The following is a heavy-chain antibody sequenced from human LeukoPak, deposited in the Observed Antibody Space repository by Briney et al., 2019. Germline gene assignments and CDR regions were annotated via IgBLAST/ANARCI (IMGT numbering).Heavy chain of an antibody. CDR2: IIPIFGTA. Sequence: EASVKASCKASGGTFNNNGFSWVRQTPGQGLEWMGGIIPIFGTANYTQKFQGRVTIIADESTSTAYMELSSLRSDDTAVYYCVRSITIFGVVILFGYWGQGTLVTVSS. CDR3: VRSITIFGVVILFGY. CDR1: GGTFNNNG. J-gene: IGHJ4*02. V-gene: IGHV1-69*01. D-gene: IGHD3-3*01.